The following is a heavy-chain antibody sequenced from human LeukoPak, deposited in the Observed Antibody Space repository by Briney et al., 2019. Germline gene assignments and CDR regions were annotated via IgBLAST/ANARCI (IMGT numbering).Heavy chain of an antibody. V-gene: IGHV3-11*06. Sequence: GGSLRLSCAASGLTFSDYYMSWIRQAPGKGPEWVSYISSSSSYTNYADSVKGRFTISRDNAKNSLYLQMNSLRAEDTAVYYCATGYSSGGDYWGQGTLVTVSS. CDR3: ATGYSSGGDY. CDR1: GLTFSDYY. J-gene: IGHJ4*02. CDR2: ISSSSSYT. D-gene: IGHD6-19*01.